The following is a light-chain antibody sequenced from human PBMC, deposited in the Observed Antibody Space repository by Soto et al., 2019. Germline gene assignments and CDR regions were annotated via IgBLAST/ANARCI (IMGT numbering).Light chain of an antibody. V-gene: IGKV1-39*01. Sequence: DIQLTQSPSFLSASVGDRVTIACRASQNIKSYLDWYQQKPGKAPKLLIYAASTLQSGVPSRFSGSGSGTDFTLTISSLQPEDFATYYCQQSYSTPITFGQGTRLEIK. CDR2: AAS. CDR1: QNIKSY. CDR3: QQSYSTPIT. J-gene: IGKJ5*01.